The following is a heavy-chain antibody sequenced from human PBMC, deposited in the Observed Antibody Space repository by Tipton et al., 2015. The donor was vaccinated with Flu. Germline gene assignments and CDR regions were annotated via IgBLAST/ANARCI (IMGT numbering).Heavy chain of an antibody. CDR2: IDYSGST. V-gene: IGHV4-39*07. J-gene: IGHJ6*02. D-gene: IGHD3-10*01. CDR1: GGSLNTYY. Sequence: TLSLTCTVSGGSLNTYYWGWIRQPPGKGLEWIASIDYSGSTYYNPSLRSRVTMSVDTSQQQFSLKLSSVTAADTAVYYCARDDGDYGSETYHYYYGMDVWGQGTTVTVSS. CDR3: ARDDGDYGSETYHYYYGMDV.